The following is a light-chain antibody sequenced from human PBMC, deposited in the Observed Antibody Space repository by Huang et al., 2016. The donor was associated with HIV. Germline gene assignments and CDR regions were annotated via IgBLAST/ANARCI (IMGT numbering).Light chain of an antibody. J-gene: IGKJ1*01. CDR2: DAS. V-gene: IGKV3-15*01. Sequence: EIVMTQSPPTLSVSPGERATLSCRASQSISRLALYQQKPGQAPRLLIYDASSSATGLPPRFSGAGSGKDFTLTISSLQSEGFALYYCQQYDDWPPWTFGQGTKVEMK. CDR3: QQYDDWPPWT. CDR1: QSISR.